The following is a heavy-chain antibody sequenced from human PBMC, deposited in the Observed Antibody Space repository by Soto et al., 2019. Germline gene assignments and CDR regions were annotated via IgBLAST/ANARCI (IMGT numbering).Heavy chain of an antibody. CDR2: ISGGGGSI. J-gene: IGHJ4*02. CDR3: AKSPYYDILTGYYCDY. Sequence: GGSLRLSCGASGFTFISYAMSWVRQASGKGLEWVSAISGGGGSIYYADSVKGRFTISRDNSKNTLYLQMNSLRAEDTAIYYCAKSPYYDILTGYYCDYWGQGTLVTVSS. D-gene: IGHD3-9*01. CDR1: GFTFISYA. V-gene: IGHV3-23*01.